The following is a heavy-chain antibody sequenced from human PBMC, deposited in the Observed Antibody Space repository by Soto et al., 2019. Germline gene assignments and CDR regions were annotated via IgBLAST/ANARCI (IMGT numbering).Heavy chain of an antibody. CDR3: AKDRPNSSGTRRSSGFDY. J-gene: IGHJ4*02. Sequence: GGSLRLSCAASGFTFSSYGMHWVRQAPGKGLEWVAVISYDGSNKYYADSVKGRFTISRDNSKNTLYLQMNSLRAEDTAVYYCAKDRPNSSGTRRSSGFDYWGQGTLVTVSS. CDR2: ISYDGSNK. D-gene: IGHD3-22*01. V-gene: IGHV3-30*18. CDR1: GFTFSSYG.